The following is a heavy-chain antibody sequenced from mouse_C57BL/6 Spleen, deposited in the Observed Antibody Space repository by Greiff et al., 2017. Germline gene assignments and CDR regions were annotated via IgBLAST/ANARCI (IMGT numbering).Heavy chain of an antibody. CDR3: ARYFGSSDY. D-gene: IGHD1-1*01. CDR1: GYTFTSYW. CDR2: IHPKSGST. Sequence: QVQLQQPGAELVKPGASVKLSCKASGYTFTSYWMHWVKQRPGQGLEWIGMIHPKSGSTNYNEKFKSKATLTVDKSSSTAYMQLSSLTAEDSAVYYCARYFGSSDYWGQGTSVTVSS. J-gene: IGHJ4*01. V-gene: IGHV1-64*01.